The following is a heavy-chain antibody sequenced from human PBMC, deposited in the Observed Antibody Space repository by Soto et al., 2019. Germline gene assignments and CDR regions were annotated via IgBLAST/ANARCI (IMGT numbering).Heavy chain of an antibody. D-gene: IGHD7-27*01. Sequence: GGSLRLSCAASGFTFSSYAMHWVRQAPGKGLEWVAVISYDGSNKYYADSVHGRFTIARDNSKNTRYLQMNSLRAEDTAVYYCAKDRLTGDRKDAFDIWGQGTMVTVSS. J-gene: IGHJ3*02. CDR1: GFTFSSYA. V-gene: IGHV3-30*04. CDR2: ISYDGSNK. CDR3: AKDRLTGDRKDAFDI.